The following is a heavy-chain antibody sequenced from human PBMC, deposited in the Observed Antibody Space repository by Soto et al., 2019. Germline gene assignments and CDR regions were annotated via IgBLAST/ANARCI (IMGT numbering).Heavy chain of an antibody. CDR3: AVTPGVYYGMDV. V-gene: IGHV1-69*13. J-gene: IGHJ6*02. CDR1: GGTFSSYA. CDR2: IIPIFGTA. Sequence: RASVKVSCKASGGTFSSYAISWVRQAPGQGLEWMGGIIPIFGTANYAQKFQGRVTITADESTSTAYMELSSLRSEDTAVYYCAVTPGVYYGMDVWGQGTTVTVSS. D-gene: IGHD4-4*01.